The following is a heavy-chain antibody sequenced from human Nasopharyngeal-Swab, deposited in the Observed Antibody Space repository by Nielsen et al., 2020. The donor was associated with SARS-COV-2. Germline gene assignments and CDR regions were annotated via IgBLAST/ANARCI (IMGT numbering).Heavy chain of an antibody. Sequence: SETLSLTCAVSGGSISRGGYSWSWTRQPPGKGLEWIGYIYHSGSTYYNPSLKSRVTISVDRSKNQFSLKLSSVTAADTAVYYCAREVIAEPDSDGFDIWGQGTMVTVSS. CDR3: AREVIAEPDSDGFDI. CDR2: IYHSGST. V-gene: IGHV4-30-2*01. J-gene: IGHJ3*02. D-gene: IGHD1-14*01. CDR1: GGSISRGGYS.